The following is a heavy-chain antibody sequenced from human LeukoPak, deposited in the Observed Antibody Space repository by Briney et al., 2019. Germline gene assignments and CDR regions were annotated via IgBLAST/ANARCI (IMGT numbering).Heavy chain of an antibody. Sequence: GESLKISCQGSGHSFTTYWIGWVRQMPGKGLEWMGIIYPGDSDTRYSPSFQGQVTISADKSITTAYLQWSSLKASDTAIYYCTRLRYCSGGSCYADYWGQGTLVTVSS. CDR2: IYPGDSDT. J-gene: IGHJ4*02. CDR1: GHSFTTYW. V-gene: IGHV5-51*01. D-gene: IGHD2-15*01. CDR3: TRLRYCSGGSCYADY.